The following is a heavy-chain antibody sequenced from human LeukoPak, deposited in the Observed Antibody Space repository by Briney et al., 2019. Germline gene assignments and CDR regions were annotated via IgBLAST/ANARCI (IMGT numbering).Heavy chain of an antibody. V-gene: IGHV4-4*07. CDR2: IDASGST. J-gene: IGHJ4*02. CDR1: GGSIRSSY. D-gene: IGHD3-3*01. CDR3: ARDTFWSVYY. Sequence: TSETLSLTCTVSGGSIRSSYWSWIRQPAGKGLEWIGRIDASGSTYYNPSLKSRVTVSVDTSKNQFSLKLRSVTAADTAVYYCARDTFWSVYYLGQGTLVTVSS.